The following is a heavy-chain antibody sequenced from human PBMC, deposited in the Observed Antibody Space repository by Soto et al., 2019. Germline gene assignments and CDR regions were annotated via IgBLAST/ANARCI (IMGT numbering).Heavy chain of an antibody. Sequence: ASVKVSCKASGYTFTRYYMHWVRQAPGQGLEWMGIINPSGGSTSYAQKFQGRVTMTRDTSTSTVYMELSSLRSEDTAVYYCAREALTIDGSCGSCYSSPIDYWGQGTLVPVSS. J-gene: IGHJ4*02. CDR2: INPSGGST. CDR3: AREALTIDGSCGSCYSSPIDY. CDR1: GYTFTRYY. D-gene: IGHD2-15*01. V-gene: IGHV1-46*01.